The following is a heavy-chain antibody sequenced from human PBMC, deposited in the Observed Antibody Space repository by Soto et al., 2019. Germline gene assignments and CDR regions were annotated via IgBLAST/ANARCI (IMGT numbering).Heavy chain of an antibody. CDR2: ISAYNGNT. CDR3: ARDPPRGPTVTPRWGVVVIPFDY. V-gene: IGHV1-18*04. CDR1: GYTFTSYG. D-gene: IGHD3-22*01. Sequence: ASVKVSCKASGYTFTSYGISWVRQAPGQGLEWMGWISAYNGNTNYAQKLQGRVTMTTDTSTSTAYMELRSLRSDDTAVYYCARDPPRGPTVTPRWGVVVIPFDYWAQGTLATVSS. J-gene: IGHJ4*02.